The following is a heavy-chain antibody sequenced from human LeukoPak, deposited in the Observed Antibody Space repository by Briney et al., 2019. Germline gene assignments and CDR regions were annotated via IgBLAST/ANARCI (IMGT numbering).Heavy chain of an antibody. D-gene: IGHD3-16*01. CDR3: ARKLWHRNDC. J-gene: IGHJ4*02. Sequence: GGSLRLSCAASGFTVSSNDMSWVRQAPGKGLEWVSAISTNGDRTYYADSVKGRFTVSRDNFKNTLYLQMNSLRAEDTALYYCARKLWHRNDCWGQGTLVTVSS. V-gene: IGHV3-23*01. CDR1: GFTVSSND. CDR2: ISTNGDRT.